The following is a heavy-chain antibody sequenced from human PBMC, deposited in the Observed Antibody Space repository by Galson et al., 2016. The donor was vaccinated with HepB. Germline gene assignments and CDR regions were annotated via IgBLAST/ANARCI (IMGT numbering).Heavy chain of an antibody. V-gene: IGHV1-69*13. Sequence: SVKVSCKASGGTFSSYAINWVRQAPGQGLEWMGGIIPIFGTANYAQKFQGRVTITADESTSTAYMELSSLTSEDTAVYYCVRDPVSGWAPFDYWGHGTLVTVSS. D-gene: IGHD6-19*01. CDR3: VRDPVSGWAPFDY. CDR2: IIPIFGTA. J-gene: IGHJ4*01. CDR1: GGTFSSYA.